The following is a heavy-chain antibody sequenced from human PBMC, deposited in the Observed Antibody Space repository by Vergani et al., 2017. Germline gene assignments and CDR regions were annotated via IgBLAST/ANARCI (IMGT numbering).Heavy chain of an antibody. CDR3: TTCTSCYSGTLDEYYYYYMDV. V-gene: IGHV3-73*02. CDR1: GFTFSGSA. Sequence: EVQLVESGGGLVQPGGSLKLSCAASGFTFSGSAMHWVRQASGKGLEWVGRIRSKAKSYATAYAASVKGRFTISRDDSKNTAYLQMNSLKTEDTAVYXCTTCTSCYSGTLDEYYYYYMDVWGKGTTVTVSS. J-gene: IGHJ6*03. CDR2: IRSKAKSYAT. D-gene: IGHD2-2*02.